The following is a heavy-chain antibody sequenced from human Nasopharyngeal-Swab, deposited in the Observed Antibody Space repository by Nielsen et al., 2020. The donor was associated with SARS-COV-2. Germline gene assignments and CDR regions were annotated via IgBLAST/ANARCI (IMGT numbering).Heavy chain of an antibody. D-gene: IGHD6-19*01. CDR3: ARIRWDSSGESDY. CDR1: GFSLSNARMG. Sequence: SGPTLAKPTETLTLTCTVSGFSLSNARMGVSWIRQPPGKALEWLAHIFSNDEKSYSTSLKSSLTISKDTSKSQVVLTMTNMDPVDTAAYYCARIRWDSSGESDYWGQGTLVTVSS. CDR2: IFSNDEK. V-gene: IGHV2-26*01. J-gene: IGHJ4*02.